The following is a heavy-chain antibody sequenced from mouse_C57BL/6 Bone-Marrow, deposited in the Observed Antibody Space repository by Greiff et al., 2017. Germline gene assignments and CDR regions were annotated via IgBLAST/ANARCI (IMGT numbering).Heavy chain of an antibody. CDR2: ISGGGGNT. J-gene: IGHJ3*01. CDR1: GFTFSSYT. CDR3: ARRAN. V-gene: IGHV5-9*01. Sequence: EVNVVESGGGLVKPGGSLKLSCAASGFTFSSYTMSWVRQTPEKRLEWVATISGGGGNTYYPDSVKGRFTISRDNGKNTLYLQMSSRRSEDTALYYCARRANWGQGTLVTVSA.